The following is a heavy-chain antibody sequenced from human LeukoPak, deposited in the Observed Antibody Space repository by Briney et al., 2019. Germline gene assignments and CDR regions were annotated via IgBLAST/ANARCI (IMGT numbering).Heavy chain of an antibody. D-gene: IGHD3-10*01. Sequence: GGSLRLSCAASGFTFSSYGMHWVRQAPGKGLEWVAVISYDGSNKYYADSVKGRFTISRDNSKNTLYLQMNGLRAEDTAVYYCAKDQLYYGSGSYGAIDYWGQGTLVTVSS. J-gene: IGHJ4*02. V-gene: IGHV3-30*18. CDR3: AKDQLYYGSGSYGAIDY. CDR1: GFTFSSYG. CDR2: ISYDGSNK.